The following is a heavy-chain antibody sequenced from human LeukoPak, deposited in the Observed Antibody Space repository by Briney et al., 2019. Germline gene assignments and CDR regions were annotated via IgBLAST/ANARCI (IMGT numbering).Heavy chain of an antibody. J-gene: IGHJ6*02. Sequence: ASVKVSCKASGYTFTSYAMHWVRQAPGQRLEWMGWINAGNGNTKYSQKFQGRVTITRDTSASTAYMELSSLRSEDTAVYYCARAQYCSSTSCYWLYYYGMDVWGQGTTVTVSS. V-gene: IGHV1-3*01. CDR1: GYTFTSYA. CDR2: INAGNGNT. D-gene: IGHD2-2*01. CDR3: ARAQYCSSTSCYWLYYYGMDV.